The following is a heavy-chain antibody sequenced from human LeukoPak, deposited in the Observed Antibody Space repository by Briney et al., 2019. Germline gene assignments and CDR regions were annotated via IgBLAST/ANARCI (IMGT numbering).Heavy chain of an antibody. J-gene: IGHJ4*02. CDR3: ARLPTITFFDY. Sequence: SETLSLTCTVSGGSISSSSFYWGWIRQPPGRGLEWIGSIYYSGSTSYNPSLKSRVTISVDTSKNQFSLKLSSVTAADTAVYYCARLPTITFFDYWGQGTLVAVSS. CDR1: GGSISSSSFY. V-gene: IGHV4-39*01. D-gene: IGHD5-12*01. CDR2: IYYSGST.